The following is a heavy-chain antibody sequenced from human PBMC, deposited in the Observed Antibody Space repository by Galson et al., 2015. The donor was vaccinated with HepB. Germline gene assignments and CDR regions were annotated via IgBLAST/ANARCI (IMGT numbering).Heavy chain of an antibody. CDR2: IKSKTDGETR. CDR3: TPNDQWLY. D-gene: IGHD6-19*01. V-gene: IGHV3-15*01. Sequence: SLRLSCAASGFTFSDAWMTWVRQAPGKGLEWVGRIKSKTDGETRDYAAPVKGRFTISRDDSRNTLYLQMNSLKTEDTAVYYCTPNDQWLYWGQGTLVTVSS. CDR1: GFTFSDAW. J-gene: IGHJ4*02.